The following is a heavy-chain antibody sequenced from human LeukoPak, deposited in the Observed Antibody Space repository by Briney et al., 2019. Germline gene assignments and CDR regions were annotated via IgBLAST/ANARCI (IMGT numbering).Heavy chain of an antibody. V-gene: IGHV3-30-3*01. CDR3: ARDPGPVTATHLYFQH. CDR2: ISYDGSNK. D-gene: IGHD2-21*02. J-gene: IGHJ1*01. Sequence: GGSLRLSCAASGFTFSSYAMHWVRQAPGKGLEWVAVISYDGSNKYYADSVKGRFTISRDNSKNTLYLQMNSLRAEDTAVYYCARDPGPVTATHLYFQHWGQGTLVTVSS. CDR1: GFTFSSYA.